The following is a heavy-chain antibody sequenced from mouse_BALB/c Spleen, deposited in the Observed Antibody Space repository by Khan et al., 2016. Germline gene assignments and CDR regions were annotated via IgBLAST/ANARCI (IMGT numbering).Heavy chain of an antibody. D-gene: IGHD1-1*01. J-gene: IGHJ2*01. CDR3: ARNYFGSILDY. CDR1: GFTFSGFG. CDR2: ISSSSSTI. V-gene: IGHV5-17*02. Sequence: EVELVESGGGLVQPGGSRKLSCAASGFTFSGFGMHWVRQAPERGLEWVAYISSSSSTIFYADTLKGRFTISRDNPKNTLFLQMTSLRSEDTAMYYCARNYFGSILDYWGQGTTLTVSS.